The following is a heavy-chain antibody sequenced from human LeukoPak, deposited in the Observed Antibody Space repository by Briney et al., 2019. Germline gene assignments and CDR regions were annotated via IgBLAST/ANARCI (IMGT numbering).Heavy chain of an antibody. CDR2: IKSKTDGGTT. Sequence: GGSLGLSCAASGFTFSNAWMTWVRQSPGKGLEWVGRIKSKTDGGTTDYAAPVKGRFTISRDDSKNTLYLQMNSLNTVDTAVYYCATRAGSFSSNYWGQGTLVTVSS. CDR1: GFTFSNAW. CDR3: ATRAGSFSSNY. V-gene: IGHV3-15*01. D-gene: IGHD2-15*01. J-gene: IGHJ4*02.